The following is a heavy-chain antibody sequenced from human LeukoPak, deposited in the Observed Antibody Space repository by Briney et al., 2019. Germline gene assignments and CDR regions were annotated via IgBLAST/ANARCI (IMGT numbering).Heavy chain of an antibody. CDR2: TYYSGST. CDR1: GGSISSSSYY. D-gene: IGHD6-13*01. V-gene: IGHV4-39*01. J-gene: IGHJ5*02. CDR3: ARGTIAAANNWFDP. Sequence: SETLSLTCTVSGGSISSSSYYWGWIRQPPGKGLEWIGSTYYSGSTYYNPSLKSRVTISVDTSKNQFSLKLSSVTAADTAVYYCARGTIAAANNWFDPWGQGTLVTVSS.